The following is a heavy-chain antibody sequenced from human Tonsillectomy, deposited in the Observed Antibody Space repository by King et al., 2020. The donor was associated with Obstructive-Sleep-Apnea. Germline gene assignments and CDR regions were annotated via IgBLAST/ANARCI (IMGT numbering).Heavy chain of an antibody. D-gene: IGHD4-17*01. CDR2: INTNTGDP. Sequence: VQLVQSGSELQKPGASVKVSFKASGYTFTNFSMNCVRQSPGQGLEWRGWINTNTGDPTYAQGFTGRFVFSLDTSVSTAYLQISSLKAEDTAVYYCARGTATVTFRPFVYWGQGSLVTVSS. CDR3: ARGTATVTFRPFVY. J-gene: IGHJ4*02. CDR1: GYTFTNFS. V-gene: IGHV7-4-1*02.